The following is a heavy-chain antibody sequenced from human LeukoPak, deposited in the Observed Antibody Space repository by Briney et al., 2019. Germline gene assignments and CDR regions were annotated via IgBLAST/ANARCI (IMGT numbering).Heavy chain of an antibody. J-gene: IGHJ4*02. D-gene: IGHD3-9*01. V-gene: IGHV3-23*01. CDR2: ISGSGGTT. CDR1: GFTFSSFG. CDR3: VLGLRYFDWLFTDYFDY. Sequence: GGSLRLSCAASGFTFSSFGMRWVRQAPGKGLEWVSAISGSGGTTYYADSVKGRFTISRDNSKNTLYLQMNSLRAEDTAVYYCVLGLRYFDWLFTDYFDYWGQGTLVTVSS.